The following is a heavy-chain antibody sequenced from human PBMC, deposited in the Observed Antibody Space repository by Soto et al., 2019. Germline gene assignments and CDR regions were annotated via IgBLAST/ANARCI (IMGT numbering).Heavy chain of an antibody. CDR1: GYTFTSYG. CDR2: ISAYNGNT. CDR3: VRQLPFSRVPLASFDY. Sequence: QVQLVQSGAEVKKPGASVKVSCKASGYTFTSYGISWVRQAPGQGLEWMGWISAYNGNTNYAQKLQGRVTMTTDTSTSTDYMELRSLRSDDTAVYYCVRQLPFSRVPLASFDYWCQGTLVTVSS. J-gene: IGHJ4*02. V-gene: IGHV1-18*01. D-gene: IGHD2-2*01.